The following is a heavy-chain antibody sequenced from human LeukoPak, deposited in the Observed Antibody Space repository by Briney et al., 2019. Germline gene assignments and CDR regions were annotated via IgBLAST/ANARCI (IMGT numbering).Heavy chain of an antibody. Sequence: SETLSLTCAVSGGSISSGGYSWSWIRQPPGKGLEWIGYIYYSGSSYCNPSLKSRVTISVDTSKNQFSLKLSSVTAADTAVYYCARPKWELRTSGFDCWGQGTLVTVSS. CDR2: IYYSGSS. CDR1: GGSISSGGYS. D-gene: IGHD1-26*01. V-gene: IGHV4-30-2*03. J-gene: IGHJ4*02. CDR3: ARPKWELRTSGFDC.